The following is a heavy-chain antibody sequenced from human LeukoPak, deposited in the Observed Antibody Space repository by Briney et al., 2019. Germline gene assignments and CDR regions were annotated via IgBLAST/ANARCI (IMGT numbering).Heavy chain of an antibody. J-gene: IGHJ4*02. CDR3: ARSSSGARWDY. CDR1: GGSVSSTSHH. Sequence: SETLSLTCTVSGGSVSSTSHHWDWIRQPPGQGLEWIGSIFYSGSTYYSPSLKSRVTISVDTSKNQFSLKLSSVTAADTAVYYCARSSSGARWDYWGQGTLVTVSS. D-gene: IGHD6-6*01. CDR2: IFYSGST. V-gene: IGHV4-39*07.